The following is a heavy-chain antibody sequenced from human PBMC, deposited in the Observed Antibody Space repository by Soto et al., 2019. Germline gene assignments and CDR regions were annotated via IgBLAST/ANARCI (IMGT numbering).Heavy chain of an antibody. CDR1: GGTFSSYA. D-gene: IGHD2-2*01. J-gene: IGHJ6*02. CDR2: IIPIFGTA. CDR3: ANHCSSTRCYPCYYYYGMDG. Sequence: SVKVSCKASGGTFSSYAISWVRQAPGQGLEWMGGIIPIFGTANYAQKFQGRVTITADESTSTAYMELSSLRSEDTAVYYCANHCSSTRCYPCYYYYGMDGWGQGTTVTVSS. V-gene: IGHV1-69*13.